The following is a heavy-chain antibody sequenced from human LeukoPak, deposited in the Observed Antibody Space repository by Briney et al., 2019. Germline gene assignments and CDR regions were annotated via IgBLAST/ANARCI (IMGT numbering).Heavy chain of an antibody. V-gene: IGHV4-39*07. CDR2: IYYSGST. CDR1: GGSISWSSYY. D-gene: IGHD2-15*01. J-gene: IGHJ5*02. Sequence: SETLSLTCTVSGGSISWSSYYWGWLRQPPGKGLEWIGNIYYSGSTYHNPSLKSRVTISVVTSKNQFSLNLSSVTAADTAVYYCARVSCGGGTCYHSRGWFDAWGQGTLVTVSS. CDR3: ARVSCGGGTCYHSRGWFDA.